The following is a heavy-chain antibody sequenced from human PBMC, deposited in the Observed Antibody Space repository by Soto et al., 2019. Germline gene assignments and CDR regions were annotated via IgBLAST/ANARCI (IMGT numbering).Heavy chain of an antibody. CDR2: IYYSGST. CDR1: GGSISSSSYY. D-gene: IGHD3-10*01. J-gene: IGHJ5*02. V-gene: IGHV4-39*01. CDR3: ARPNYYGSGSYSWFDP. Sequence: SETLSLTCTVSGGSISSSSYYWGWIRQPPGKGLEWIGSIYYSGSTYYNPSLKSRVTISVDTSKNQFSLKLSSVTAADTALYYCARPNYYGSGSYSWFDPWGQGTLVTVSS.